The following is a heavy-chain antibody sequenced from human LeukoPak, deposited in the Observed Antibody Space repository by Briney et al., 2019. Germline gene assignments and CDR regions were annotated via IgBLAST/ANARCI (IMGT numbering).Heavy chain of an antibody. Sequence: SETLSLTCTVSGGSISSYYWSWIRQPPGKGLEWIGYIYYSGSTNYNPSLKSRVTISVDTSKNQFSLKLSSVTAADTAVYYRAREAYDPFGPGRYYMDVWGKGTTVTISS. D-gene: IGHD5-12*01. CDR1: GGSISSYY. J-gene: IGHJ6*03. CDR3: AREAYDPFGPGRYYMDV. V-gene: IGHV4-59*01. CDR2: IYYSGST.